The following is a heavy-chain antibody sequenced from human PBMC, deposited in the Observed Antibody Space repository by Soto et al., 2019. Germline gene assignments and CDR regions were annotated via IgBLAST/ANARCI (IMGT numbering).Heavy chain of an antibody. CDR2: ISYDGSDK. V-gene: IGHV3-30*03. CDR1: GFPFTSYG. CDR3: VGGQYYFAY. D-gene: IGHD3-10*01. Sequence: QVQLVESGGGVVQPGRSLRLSCAASGFPFTSYGMHWVREGPDKGLEWVAIISYDGSDKYYADSVKGRFTISRGNSKSTLYLQMNSLTPEDTALYYCVGGQYYFAYRGQGTLVIVSS. J-gene: IGHJ4*02.